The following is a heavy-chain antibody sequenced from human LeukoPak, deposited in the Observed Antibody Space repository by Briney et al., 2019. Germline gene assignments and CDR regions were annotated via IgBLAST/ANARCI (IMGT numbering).Heavy chain of an antibody. V-gene: IGHV1-18*01. CDR3: AREGTTGTTLFNYYYYMDV. CDR2: ISAYNGNT. CDR1: GYTFTSYG. D-gene: IGHD1-7*01. Sequence: GASVKVSCKASGYTFTSYGISWVRQAPGQGLEWMGWISAYNGNTNYAQKLQGRVTMTTDTSTSTAYMELRSPRSDDTAVYHCAREGTTGTTLFNYYYYMDVWGKGTTVTVSS. J-gene: IGHJ6*03.